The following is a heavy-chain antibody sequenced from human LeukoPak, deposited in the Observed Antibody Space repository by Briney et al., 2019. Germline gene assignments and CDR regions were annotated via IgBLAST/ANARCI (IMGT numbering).Heavy chain of an antibody. CDR1: GGSISSYY. V-gene: IGHV4-59*08. Sequence: PSETLSLTCAVSGGSISSYYWTWIRQPPGKGLEWIGYIYNSGSTNYNPSLRSRVTISVDASKNQFSLKLNSVTAADTAVYYCARRNILTEGEAFDFWGQGTLVTVSS. D-gene: IGHD3-9*01. CDR3: ARRNILTEGEAFDF. CDR2: IYNSGST. J-gene: IGHJ3*01.